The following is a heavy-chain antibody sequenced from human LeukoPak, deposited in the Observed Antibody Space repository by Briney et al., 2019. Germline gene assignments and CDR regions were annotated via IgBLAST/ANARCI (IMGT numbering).Heavy chain of an antibody. CDR3: ARYVSSSGYYSFDY. Sequence: SETLSLTCTVSGGSLSSYYWSWIRQPAGKGLEWIGRIYSSGSTNYNPSLKSRVTMSVDTSKNQFSLKLSSVTAADTAVYYCARYVSSSGYYSFDYWGQGTLVTVSS. CDR2: IYSSGST. J-gene: IGHJ4*02. V-gene: IGHV4-4*07. D-gene: IGHD3-22*01. CDR1: GGSLSSYY.